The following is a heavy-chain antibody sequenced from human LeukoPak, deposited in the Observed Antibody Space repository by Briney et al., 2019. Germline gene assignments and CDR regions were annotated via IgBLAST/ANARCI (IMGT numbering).Heavy chain of an antibody. D-gene: IGHD2-21*02. CDR3: AKDLYCGGDCYSDGMDV. CDR2: ISYDGSNK. J-gene: IGHJ6*02. V-gene: IGHV3-30*18. CDR1: GFTFSNYA. Sequence: GGSLRLSCAASGFTFSNYAMNWVRQAPGKGLEWVAVISYDGSNKYYADSVKGRFTISRDNSKNTLYLQMNSLRAEDTAVYYCAKDLYCGGDCYSDGMDVWGQGTTVTVSS.